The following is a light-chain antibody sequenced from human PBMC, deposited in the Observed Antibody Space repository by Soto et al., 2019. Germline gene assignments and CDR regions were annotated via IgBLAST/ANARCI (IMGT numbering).Light chain of an antibody. V-gene: IGKV3-15*01. CDR2: GAS. Sequence: TQIRSTLSLSPRVGSGVCCRASQSLHSNLAWYQQKPGQAPRLLIIGASERVSAIPARVSGSGSGTEFTLAISSLQSDDLAVYYCQQYNTRPWAFGPGTKVDIK. CDR1: QSLHSN. J-gene: IGKJ1*01. CDR3: QQYNTRPWA.